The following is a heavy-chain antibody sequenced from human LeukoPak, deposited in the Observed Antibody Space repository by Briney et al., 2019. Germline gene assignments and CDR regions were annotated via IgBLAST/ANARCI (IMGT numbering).Heavy chain of an antibody. CDR1: GGSISSYY. J-gene: IGHJ4*02. D-gene: IGHD2-15*01. Sequence: PSETLSLTCTVSGGSISSYYWGWIRQPPGKGLEWNGYIYYSGSTNYNPSLKSRVTISVDTSKNQFSLKLSSVTAADTAVYYCARDYCSGGSCYWDYWGQGTLVTVSS. CDR2: IYYSGST. V-gene: IGHV4-59*01. CDR3: ARDYCSGGSCYWDY.